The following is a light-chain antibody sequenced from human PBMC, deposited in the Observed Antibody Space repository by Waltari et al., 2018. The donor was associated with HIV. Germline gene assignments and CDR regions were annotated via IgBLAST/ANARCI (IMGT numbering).Light chain of an antibody. CDR2: DTT. J-gene: IGLJ3*02. Sequence: QAVVTQEPSLTVSPGGTVTLTCGPSAGAVTSGHSPYWLQQKPGQAPLTRIDDTTNKRSWTPARFSGSVLEGNTALTLSGAQPEDEADYHCFSSCGDMWVFGGGTKLTVL. V-gene: IGLV7-46*01. CDR3: FSSCGDMWV. CDR1: AGAVTSGHS.